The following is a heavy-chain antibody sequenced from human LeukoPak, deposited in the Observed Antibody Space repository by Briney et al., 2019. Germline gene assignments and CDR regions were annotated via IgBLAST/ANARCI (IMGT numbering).Heavy chain of an antibody. J-gene: IGHJ6*02. CDR1: GGSISTYY. CDR3: AREDPQTTVPEGMDV. D-gene: IGHD4-17*01. CDR2: IYYAGTT. Sequence: SETLSLTCSVSGGSISTYYWSWIRQLPGKGLEWIGYIYYAGTTNYNPSLRSRVTISVDTSRNQFSLRLSSVTAADTAVYYCAREDPQTTVPEGMDVWGHGTTVIVSS. V-gene: IGHV4-59*01.